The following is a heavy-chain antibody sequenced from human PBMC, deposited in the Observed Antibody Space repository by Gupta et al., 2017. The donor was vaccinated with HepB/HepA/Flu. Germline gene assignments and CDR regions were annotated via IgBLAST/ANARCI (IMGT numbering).Heavy chain of an antibody. CDR3: ARDTDWAFVA. Sequence: VESGGGFVQPGESLRLSCVASEFSFSGPHMNWLRQAPGKGLEWVAYMSYTNEISYADSVQGRFTISRDNSKKSLYLRMNSLRDEDTAVYYCARDTDWAFVAWGQGTMVTVSS. CDR2: MSYTNEI. CDR1: EFSFSGPH. J-gene: IGHJ3*01. D-gene: IGHD3/OR15-3a*01. V-gene: IGHV3-69-1*02.